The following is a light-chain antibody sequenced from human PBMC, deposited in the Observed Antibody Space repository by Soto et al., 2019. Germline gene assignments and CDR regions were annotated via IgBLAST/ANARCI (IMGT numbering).Light chain of an antibody. Sequence: QSALTQPPSASGSPGQSVTISCTGTSSDVGGYNYVSWYQQHPGKAPKLMIYEVTKRPSGVPDRFSGSKSGNTASLTVSGLLAEDEADYYCCSYAGSSTWVFGGGTKLTVL. J-gene: IGLJ3*02. CDR2: EVT. V-gene: IGLV2-8*01. CDR1: SSDVGGYNY. CDR3: CSYAGSSTWV.